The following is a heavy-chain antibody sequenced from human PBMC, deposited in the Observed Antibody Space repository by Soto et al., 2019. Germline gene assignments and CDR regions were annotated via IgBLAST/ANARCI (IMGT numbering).Heavy chain of an antibody. D-gene: IGHD6-19*01. J-gene: IGHJ6*02. Sequence: GGSLRLSCAASGFTFSSYGMHWVRQAPGKGLEWVAVISYDGRNKYYADAVKGRFTISRDNSKNTLYLQMSSLRAEDTAVYYCVKDGSSGWPYFYDMDVWGQGTKVTVYS. V-gene: IGHV3-30*18. CDR1: GFTFSSYG. CDR2: ISYDGRNK. CDR3: VKDGSSGWPYFYDMDV.